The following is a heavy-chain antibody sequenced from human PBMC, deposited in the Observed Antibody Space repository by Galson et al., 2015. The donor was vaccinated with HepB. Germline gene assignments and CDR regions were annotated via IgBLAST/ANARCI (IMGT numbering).Heavy chain of an antibody. J-gene: IGHJ4*02. Sequence: CAASGFTFSSYAMSWVRQAPGKGLEWVSAISGSGGSTYYADSVKGRFTISRDNSKNTLYLQMNSLRAEDTAVYYCANSYDSSGYLDYWGQGTLVTVSS. V-gene: IGHV3-23*01. CDR3: ANSYDSSGYLDY. CDR2: ISGSGGST. CDR1: GFTFSSYA. D-gene: IGHD3-22*01.